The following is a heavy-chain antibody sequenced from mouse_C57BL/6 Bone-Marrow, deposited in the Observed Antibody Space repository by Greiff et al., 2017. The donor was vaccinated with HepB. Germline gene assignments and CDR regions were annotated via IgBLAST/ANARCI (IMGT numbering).Heavy chain of an antibody. CDR2: ISSGSSTI. CDR3: ARTGGGY. Sequence: EVKVVESGGGLVKPGGSLKLSCAASGFTFSDYGMHWVRQAPEKGLEWVAYISSGSSTIYYADTVKGRFTISRDNAKNTLFLQMTSLRSEDTAMYYCARTGGGYWGQGTTLTVSS. D-gene: IGHD4-1*01. J-gene: IGHJ2*01. CDR1: GFTFSDYG. V-gene: IGHV5-17*01.